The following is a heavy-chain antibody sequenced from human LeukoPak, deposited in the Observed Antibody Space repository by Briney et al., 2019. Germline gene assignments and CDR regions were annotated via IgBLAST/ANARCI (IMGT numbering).Heavy chain of an antibody. V-gene: IGHV1-18*01. D-gene: IGHD2-2*01. J-gene: IGHJ4*02. CDR1: GYTFSNFG. Sequence: GASVKASCKASGYTFSNFGINWVRQAPGQGLEWMGWISGNNDNPNYGQKFQGRFTVTTDSSTNTAYMELRNLRFDDTAVYYCARDGTSTDDYWGQGTLVTVSS. CDR3: ARDGTSTDDY. CDR2: ISGNNDNP.